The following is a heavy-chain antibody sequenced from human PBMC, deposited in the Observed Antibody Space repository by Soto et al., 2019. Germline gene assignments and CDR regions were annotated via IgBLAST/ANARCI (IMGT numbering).Heavy chain of an antibody. J-gene: IGHJ4*02. CDR3: AGGGSSSLDY. Sequence: QVQLVQSGAEVKKPGASVKVSCRASGYTFTGYYMHWVRQAPGQGPEWMGWINPNSGGTTYAQKFQGRVTVTRDTSISTAYMELSSLRSDDTAVYYCAGGGSSSLDYWGQGTLVTVSS. CDR1: GYTFTGYY. CDR2: INPNSGGT. V-gene: IGHV1-2*02. D-gene: IGHD6-6*01.